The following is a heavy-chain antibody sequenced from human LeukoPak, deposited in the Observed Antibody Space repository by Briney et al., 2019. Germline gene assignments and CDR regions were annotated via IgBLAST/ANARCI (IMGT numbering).Heavy chain of an antibody. CDR1: GFTFSDYG. V-gene: IGHV3-33*01. CDR2: IWYDGHYK. Sequence: PGGSLRLSCVASGFTFSDYGMHWVRQAPGKGLEWVTIIWYDGHYKYYADSVKGRFTISRDNAKNTLYLQMNSLRAEDTAVYYCARDRSGPDYWGQGTLVTVSS. CDR3: ARDRSGPDY. J-gene: IGHJ4*02.